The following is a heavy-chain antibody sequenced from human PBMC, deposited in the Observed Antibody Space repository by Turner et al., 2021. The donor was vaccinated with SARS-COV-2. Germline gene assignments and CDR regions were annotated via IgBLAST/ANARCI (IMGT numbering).Heavy chain of an antibody. V-gene: IGHV3-48*01. Sequence: EVQLVESGGGLVQPGGSLRFSCAASGFTFSSYSMNWVRQAPGKGLEWVSYISSSSSTIYYADSVKGRFTISRDNAKNSLYLQMNSLRAEDTAVYYCARDLGSIAVANWGQGTLVTVSS. J-gene: IGHJ4*02. CDR2: ISSSSSTI. D-gene: IGHD6-19*01. CDR1: GFTFSSYS. CDR3: ARDLGSIAVAN.